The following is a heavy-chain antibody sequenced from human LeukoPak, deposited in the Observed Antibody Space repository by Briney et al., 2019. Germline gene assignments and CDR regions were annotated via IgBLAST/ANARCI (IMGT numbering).Heavy chain of an antibody. CDR3: ASEEDSSWSKGFDY. D-gene: IGHD6-6*01. CDR1: GYTFTGYY. CDR2: INPNSGGT. V-gene: IGHV1-2*02. Sequence: ASVKVSCKASGYTFTGYYMHWVRRAPGQGLGWMGWINPNSGGTNYAQKFQGRVTMTRDTSISTAYMELSRLRSDDTAVYYCASEEDSSWSKGFDYWGQGTLVTVSS. J-gene: IGHJ4*02.